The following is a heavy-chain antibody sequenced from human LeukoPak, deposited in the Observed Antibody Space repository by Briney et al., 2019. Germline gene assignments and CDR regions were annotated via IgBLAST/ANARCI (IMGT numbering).Heavy chain of an antibody. D-gene: IGHD3-9*01. CDR3: ARDFVDYDILTGYPDY. J-gene: IGHJ4*02. CDR2: INPNSGGT. V-gene: IGHV1-2*02. Sequence: ASVKVSCKASGYAFTGYYMHWVRQAPGQGLEWMGWINPNSGGTNYAQKFRGRVTMTRETSISTAYMELSRLRSDDTAVYYCARDFVDYDILTGYPDYWGQGTLVTVSS. CDR1: GYAFTGYY.